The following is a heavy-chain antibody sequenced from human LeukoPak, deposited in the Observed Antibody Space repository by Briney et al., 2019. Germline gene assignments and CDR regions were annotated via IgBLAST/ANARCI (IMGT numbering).Heavy chain of an antibody. CDR3: ARDSSYASAMDV. J-gene: IGHJ6*02. V-gene: IGHV3-33*01. CDR2: IWYDGSNN. D-gene: IGHD2-2*01. CDR1: GFTFSSFG. Sequence: GRSLRLSCAASGFTFSSFGMHWVRQAPGKGLEWVAVIWYDGSNNYYADSVKGRFTISRDNSKNTLYLQMNSLRAEDTAVYYCARDSSYASAMDVWGQGTTVTVSS.